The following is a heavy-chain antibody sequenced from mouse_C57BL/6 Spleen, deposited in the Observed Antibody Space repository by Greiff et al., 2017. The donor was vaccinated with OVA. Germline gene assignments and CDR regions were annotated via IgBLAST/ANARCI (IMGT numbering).Heavy chain of an antibody. CDR1: GFTFSDYY. V-gene: IGHV5-16*01. Sequence: EVKLVESEGGLVQPGRSMKLSCTASGFTFSDYYMAWVRQVPEKGLEWVANINYDGSSTYYLDSLKSRFIISRDNAKNILYLQMSSLKSEDTATYYCAREGTTVAGSYWYFDVWGTGTTVTVSS. CDR2: INYDGSST. J-gene: IGHJ1*03. D-gene: IGHD1-1*01. CDR3: AREGTTVAGSYWYFDV.